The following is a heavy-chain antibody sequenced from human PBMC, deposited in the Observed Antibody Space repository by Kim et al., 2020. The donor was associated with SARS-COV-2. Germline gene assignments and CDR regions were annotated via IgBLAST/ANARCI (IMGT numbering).Heavy chain of an antibody. D-gene: IGHD5-12*01. Sequence: GGSLRLSCAASGFTFSSYGMHWVRQAPGKGLEWVAVISYDGSNKYYADSVKGRFTISRDNSKNTLYLQMNSLRAEDTAVYYCAKVQGVYSGLYGMDVWGQGTTVTVSS. CDR2: ISYDGSNK. V-gene: IGHV3-30*18. J-gene: IGHJ6*02. CDR3: AKVQGVYSGLYGMDV. CDR1: GFTFSSYG.